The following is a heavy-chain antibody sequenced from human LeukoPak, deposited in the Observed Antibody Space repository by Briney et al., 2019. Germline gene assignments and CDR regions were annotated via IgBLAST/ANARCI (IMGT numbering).Heavy chain of an antibody. D-gene: IGHD5-18*01. CDR2: ISWNSGSI. J-gene: IGHJ4*02. CDR3: ATESAYSYGLGYFDY. CDR1: GFTFDDYA. Sequence: GGSLRLSCAASGFTFDDYAMHWVRQAPGKGLEWVSGISWNSGSIGYADSVKGRFTISRDNAKNSLYLQMNSLRAEDTAVYYCATESAYSYGLGYFDYWGQGTLVTVSS. V-gene: IGHV3-9*01.